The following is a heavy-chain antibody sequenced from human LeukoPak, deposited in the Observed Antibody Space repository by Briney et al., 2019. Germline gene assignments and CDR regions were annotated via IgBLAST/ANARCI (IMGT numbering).Heavy chain of an antibody. J-gene: IGHJ6*03. Sequence: GGSLRLSCAASGFTFSSYSMNWVRQAPGKGLEWVSSISSSSSYIYYADSVKGRFTISRDNAKNSLYLQMNSLRAEDTAVYYCARENVQLISYYYYYMDVWGKGTTVTVSS. V-gene: IGHV3-21*01. D-gene: IGHD1-1*01. CDR3: ARENVQLISYYYYYMDV. CDR1: GFTFSSYS. CDR2: ISSSSSYI.